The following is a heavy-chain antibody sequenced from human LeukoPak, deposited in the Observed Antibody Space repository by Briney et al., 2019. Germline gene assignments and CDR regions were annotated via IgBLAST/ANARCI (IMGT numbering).Heavy chain of an antibody. Sequence: GGSLRLSCAASGFTFSSYGMHWVRQAPGKGLEWVAVISYDESNEYYADSVEGRFTISRDNSNNTLYLQMNSLRAEDTAVYYCAKVQDYGNYYYGMDVWGKGATVTVSS. D-gene: IGHD4-17*01. CDR3: AKVQDYGNYYYGMDV. CDR2: ISYDESNE. J-gene: IGHJ6*04. V-gene: IGHV3-30*18. CDR1: GFTFSSYG.